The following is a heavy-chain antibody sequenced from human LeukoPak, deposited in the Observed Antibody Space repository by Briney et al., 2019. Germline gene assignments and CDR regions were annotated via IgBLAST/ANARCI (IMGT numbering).Heavy chain of an antibody. Sequence: PGGSLRLSCAASGFTFSTYAMSWGRQAPGGGLEWGSAFRGSGGSTFYAASVEGRFTISRDNSKNTLYLQMNSLRAEDTALYYCAKDRPDCSSTSCYGSFRTVADYWGQGTLVTASS. CDR2: FRGSGGST. D-gene: IGHD2-2*01. V-gene: IGHV3-23*01. CDR1: GFTFSTYA. J-gene: IGHJ4*02. CDR3: AKDRPDCSSTSCYGSFRTVADY.